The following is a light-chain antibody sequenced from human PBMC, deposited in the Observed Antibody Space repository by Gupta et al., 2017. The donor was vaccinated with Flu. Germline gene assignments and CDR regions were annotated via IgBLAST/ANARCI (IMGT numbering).Light chain of an antibody. CDR3: AAWDDSLRGRL. Sequence: QSVVTQPLSASGTPGQGVTIACFGGSSNIGSNYAYWYHQLPGTAPKLLIYRNDQRPSGVPDRFSGSKSGTSASLAISGLRSEDEANYYCAAWDDSLRGRLFGGGTKLTVL. CDR1: SSNIGSNY. CDR2: RND. J-gene: IGLJ3*02. V-gene: IGLV1-47*01.